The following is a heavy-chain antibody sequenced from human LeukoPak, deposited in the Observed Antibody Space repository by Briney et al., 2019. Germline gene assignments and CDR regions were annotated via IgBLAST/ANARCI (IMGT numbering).Heavy chain of an antibody. J-gene: IGHJ3*02. Sequence: GGSLRLSCAASGFTFSTHDMQWVRQAPGKGLEWVSGISRNGPTYYSDSVRGRFTISRDNSKDTLYLQMSSLRAEDTAVYYCAKGGYFNFENWGQGTVVSVSS. CDR3: AKGGYFNFEN. V-gene: IGHV3-23*01. CDR2: ISRNGPT. CDR1: GFTFSTHD. D-gene: IGHD2-2*03.